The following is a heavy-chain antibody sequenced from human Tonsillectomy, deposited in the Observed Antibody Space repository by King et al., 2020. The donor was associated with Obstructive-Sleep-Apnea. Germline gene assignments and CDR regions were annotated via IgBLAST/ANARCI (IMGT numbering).Heavy chain of an antibody. Sequence: VQLVESGGGLVQPGGSLRLSCAASEFTFKNYALNWVRQAPGKGLEWVSGITGSGDSTFYADSVKGRFTISRDNSKSTLYLQMNSLGAEEPAVYYCARQDIVPGVWGQGTTVTVSS. D-gene: IGHD2-8*01. V-gene: IGHV3-23*04. CDR3: ARQDIVPGV. CDR2: ITGSGDST. CDR1: EFTFKNYA. J-gene: IGHJ6*02.